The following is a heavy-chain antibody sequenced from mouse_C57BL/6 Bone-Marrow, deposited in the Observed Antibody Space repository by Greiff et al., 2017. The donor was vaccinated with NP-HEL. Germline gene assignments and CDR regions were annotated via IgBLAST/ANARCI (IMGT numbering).Heavy chain of an antibody. V-gene: IGHV1-50*01. CDR2: IDPSDSYT. D-gene: IGHD4-1*01. J-gene: IGHJ3*01. Sequence: QVQLQQPGAELVKPGASVKLSCKASGYTFTSYWMQWVKQRPGQGLEWIGEIDPSDSYTNYNQKFKGKATLTVDTSSSTAYMQLSRLTSEDSAVYYCAREGTGTWFAYWGQGTLVTVSA. CDR1: GYTFTSYW. CDR3: AREGTGTWFAY.